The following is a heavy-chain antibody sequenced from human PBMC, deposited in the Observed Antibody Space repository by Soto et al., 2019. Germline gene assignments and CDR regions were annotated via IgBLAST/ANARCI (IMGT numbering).Heavy chain of an antibody. V-gene: IGHV4-38-2*01. CDR3: ATGGDKWLLLHYDAFDI. CDR2: IYHSGST. Sequence: PSETLSLTCAVSGYSIISGYYWGFIRQPPGKGLEWIGSIYHSGSTYYNPSLKSRVTISVDTSKNQFSLKLSSVTAADTAVYYCATGGDKWLLLHYDAFDIWGQGTMVTVSS. CDR1: GYSIISGYY. J-gene: IGHJ3*02. D-gene: IGHD3-22*01.